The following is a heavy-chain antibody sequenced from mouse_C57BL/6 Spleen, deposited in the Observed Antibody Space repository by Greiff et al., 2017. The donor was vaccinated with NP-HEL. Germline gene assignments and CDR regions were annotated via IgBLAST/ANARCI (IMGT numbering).Heavy chain of an antibody. CDR3: ARFEFITTVVDV. CDR2: IDPSDSYT. Sequence: QVQLQQPGAELVMPGASVKLSCKASGYTFTSYWMHWVKQRPGQGLEWIGEIDPSDSYTNYNQKFKGKSTLTVDKSSSTAYMQLSSLTSEDSAVYYCARFEFITTVVDVWGTGTTVTVSS. D-gene: IGHD1-1*01. V-gene: IGHV1-69*01. J-gene: IGHJ1*03. CDR1: GYTFTSYW.